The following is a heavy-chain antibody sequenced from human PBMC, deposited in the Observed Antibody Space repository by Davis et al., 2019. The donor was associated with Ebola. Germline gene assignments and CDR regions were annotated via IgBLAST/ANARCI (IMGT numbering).Heavy chain of an antibody. J-gene: IGHJ6*04. Sequence: GESLKISCAASGFTFSSYAMSWVRQAPGKGLEWVSAISGSGGSTYYADSVKGRFTISRDNAKNSLYLQMNSLRAEDTAVYYCARSRSYDILTGSSVWGKGTTVTVSS. CDR2: ISGSGGST. CDR1: GFTFSSYA. CDR3: ARSRSYDILTGSSV. V-gene: IGHV3-23*01. D-gene: IGHD3-9*01.